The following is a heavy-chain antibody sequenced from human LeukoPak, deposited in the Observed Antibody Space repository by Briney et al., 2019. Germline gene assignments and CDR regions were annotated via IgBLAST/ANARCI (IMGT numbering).Heavy chain of an antibody. CDR2: IYTSGST. J-gene: IGHJ3*02. D-gene: IGHD3-10*01. V-gene: IGHV4-4*07. CDR1: GGSISSYY. CDR3: VRSLLLWFGELSDAFDI. Sequence: SETLSLTCTVSGGSISSYYWSWIRQPAGKGLEWIGRIYTSGSTNYNPSLKSRVTMSVDTSKNQFSLKLSSVTAADTAVYYCVRSLLLWFGELSDAFDIWGQGTMVTVSS.